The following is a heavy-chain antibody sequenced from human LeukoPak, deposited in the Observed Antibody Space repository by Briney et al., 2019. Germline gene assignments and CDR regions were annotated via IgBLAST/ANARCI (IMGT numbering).Heavy chain of an antibody. D-gene: IGHD5-18*01. CDR2: ISGTSSYI. J-gene: IGHJ4*02. V-gene: IGHV3-21*01. Sequence: GGSLRLSCAASGFTSITYTMNWVRRAPGKGLEWVSSISGTSSYIYYADSVKGRFTISRDNAKNSLYLQMNRLRADDTAVYYCARGVGKEYSFDYWGQGTLVTVSS. CDR1: GFTSITYT. CDR3: ARGVGKEYSFDY.